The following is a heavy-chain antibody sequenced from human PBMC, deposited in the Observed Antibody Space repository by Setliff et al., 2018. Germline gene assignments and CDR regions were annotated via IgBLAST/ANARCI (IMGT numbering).Heavy chain of an antibody. CDR2: INHRGST. Sequence: ASETLSLTCAAYGGTFSDYHWTWIRQSLEKGLEWIGEINHRGSTNYNPSLKSRVTISIDTSKDQFSLKLISMTAADTAVYYCARGRNIAARLLDSWGQGTLVTVSS. CDR1: GGTFSDYH. J-gene: IGHJ4*02. D-gene: IGHD6-6*01. V-gene: IGHV4-34*01. CDR3: ARGRNIAARLLDS.